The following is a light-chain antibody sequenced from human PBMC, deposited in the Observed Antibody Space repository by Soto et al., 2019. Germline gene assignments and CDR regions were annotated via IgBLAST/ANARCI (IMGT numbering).Light chain of an antibody. CDR2: ANS. J-gene: IGLJ2*01. CDR3: QSYDSSLRDVV. Sequence: QSVLTQPPSVSGAPGQRVTISCTGSSSNIGAGYDVHWYQQLPGTAPKLLIYANSNRPSGVPERFSGSKSGTSASLAITGLQAEDEADYYCQSYDSSLRDVVFGGGTKLTVL. CDR1: SSNIGAGYD. V-gene: IGLV1-40*01.